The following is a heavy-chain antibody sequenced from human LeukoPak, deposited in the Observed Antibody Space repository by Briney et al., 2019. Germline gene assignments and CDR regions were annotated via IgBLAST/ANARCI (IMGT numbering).Heavy chain of an antibody. Sequence: GASVKVSCKASGYTFTSYDINWVRQATGQGLEWMGWMNPNSGNTGYAQKFQGRVTMTRNTSISTAYMELSSLRSEDTAVYYCASLYDSSGYYRWNDAFDIWGQGTMVTVSS. J-gene: IGHJ3*02. V-gene: IGHV1-8*01. CDR3: ASLYDSSGYYRWNDAFDI. D-gene: IGHD3-22*01. CDR1: GYTFTSYD. CDR2: MNPNSGNT.